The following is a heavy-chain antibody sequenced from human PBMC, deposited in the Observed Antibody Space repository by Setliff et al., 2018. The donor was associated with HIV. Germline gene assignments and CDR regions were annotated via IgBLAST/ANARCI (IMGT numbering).Heavy chain of an antibody. CDR3: ARDHGALYCRGTSCQGGCFDP. CDR1: VVSISSHY. J-gene: IGHJ5*02. CDR2: IYYSGST. V-gene: IGHV4-59*11. D-gene: IGHD2-2*01. Sequence: PSETLSLTCTVSVVSISSHYWSWIRQPPGKGLEWIGSIYYSGSTKYNPSLKSRVTTLVDTSKNQFSLNLSSVRACDTGVYFCARDHGALYCRGTSCQGGCFDPWGQGTLVTVSS.